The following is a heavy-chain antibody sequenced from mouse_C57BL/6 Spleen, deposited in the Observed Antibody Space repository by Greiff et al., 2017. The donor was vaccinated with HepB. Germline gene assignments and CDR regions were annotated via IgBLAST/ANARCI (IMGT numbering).Heavy chain of an antibody. CDR1: GYTFTSYG. J-gene: IGHJ3*01. CDR2: IYPRSGNT. V-gene: IGHV1-81*01. CDR3: ARAGYDYDGTPAY. D-gene: IGHD2-4*01. Sequence: QVQLQQSGAELARPGASVKLSCKASGYTFTSYGISWVKQRTGQGLEWIGEIYPRSGNTYYNEKFKGKATLTADKSSSTAYMELRSLTSEDSAVYFCARAGYDYDGTPAYWGQVTLVTVSA.